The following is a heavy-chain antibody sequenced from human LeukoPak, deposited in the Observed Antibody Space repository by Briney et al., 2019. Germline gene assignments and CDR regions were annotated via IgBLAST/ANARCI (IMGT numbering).Heavy chain of an antibody. CDR1: GYTFTSYY. D-gene: IGHD6-19*01. J-gene: IGHJ5*02. CDR3: ARDSRYSSGWYRFDP. CDR2: INPSGGST. Sequence: GASVKVSCKASGYTFTSYYMHWVRQAPGQGLEWMGIINPSGGSTSYAQKFQVRVTMTRDMSTSTVYMELSSLRSEDTAVYYCARDSRYSSGWYRFDPWGQGTLVTVSS. V-gene: IGHV1-46*01.